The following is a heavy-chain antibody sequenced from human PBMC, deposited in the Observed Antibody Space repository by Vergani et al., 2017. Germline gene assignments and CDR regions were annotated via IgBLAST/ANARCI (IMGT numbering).Heavy chain of an antibody. J-gene: IGHJ3*02. CDR2: ISTSSSYT. Sequence: EVQLVESGGGLVKPGGSLTLSCAASGFMFNNYNLNWVRQVPGKGLEWVSTISTSSSYTHYADSVRGRFTISRDDAQNSLYLQMNSLRAEDAAVYYCATSGTIHXVVAASDNEAFDMWGQGTVVTVSS. V-gene: IGHV3-21*01. D-gene: IGHD2-15*01. CDR3: ATSGTIHXVVAASDNEAFDM. CDR1: GFMFNNYN.